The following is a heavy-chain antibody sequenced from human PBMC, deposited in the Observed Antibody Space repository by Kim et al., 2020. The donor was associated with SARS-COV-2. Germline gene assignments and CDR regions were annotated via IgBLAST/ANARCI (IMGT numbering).Heavy chain of an antibody. J-gene: IGHJ6*02. D-gene: IGHD5-12*01. CDR1: GFTFSSYG. CDR3: ARERDGYPYFSYHYGMDV. CDR2: ISYDGSNK. Sequence: GGSLRLSCAASGFTFSSYGMHWVRQAPGKGLEWVAVISYDGSNKYYADSVKGRFTISRDNSKNTLYLQMNSLRAEDTAVYYCARERDGYPYFSYHYGMDVWGQGTTVTVS. V-gene: IGHV3-33*05.